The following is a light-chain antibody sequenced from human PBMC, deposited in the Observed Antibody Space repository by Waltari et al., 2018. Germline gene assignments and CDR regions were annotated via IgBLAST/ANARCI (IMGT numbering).Light chain of an antibody. V-gene: IGLV1-40*01. Sequence: QSGLTQPPSVSGAPGQRVTISCTGSSSTIGAGSDVHWSQLLPGTAPKLLIHGNSNRPSGVPDRFSGSKSGTSASLAITGLQAEDEAGYYCQSYDSSLSGSVFGGGTKLTVL. CDR3: QSYDSSLSGSV. CDR2: GNS. CDR1: SSTIGAGSD. J-gene: IGLJ2*01.